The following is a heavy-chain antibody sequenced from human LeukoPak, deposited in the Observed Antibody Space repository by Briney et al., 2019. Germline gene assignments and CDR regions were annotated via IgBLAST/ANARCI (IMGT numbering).Heavy chain of an antibody. V-gene: IGHV4-59*08. Sequence: SETLSLTCTVSGGSISSYYWSWIRQPPGKGPEWIGYIYYSGSTNYNPSLKSRVTISVDTSKNQFSLKLSSVTAADTAVYYCARHRTPYYYGSGSPIGFDYWGQGTLVTVSS. D-gene: IGHD3-10*01. CDR2: IYYSGST. CDR3: ARHRTPYYYGSGSPIGFDY. CDR1: GGSISSYY. J-gene: IGHJ4*02.